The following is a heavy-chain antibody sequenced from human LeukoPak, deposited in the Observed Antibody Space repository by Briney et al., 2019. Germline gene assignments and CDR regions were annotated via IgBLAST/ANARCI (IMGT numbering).Heavy chain of an antibody. D-gene: IGHD2-2*01. Sequence: GGSLRLSCAASGFTFSSYWMSWVRQAPGKGLEWVANIKQDGSEKYYVDSVKGRFTISRDNAKNSLYLQMNSLRAEDTAVYYCARDRGYCSSTSCPEFDYWGQGTLVTVSP. CDR3: ARDRGYCSSTSCPEFDY. CDR2: IKQDGSEK. V-gene: IGHV3-7*01. J-gene: IGHJ4*02. CDR1: GFTFSSYW.